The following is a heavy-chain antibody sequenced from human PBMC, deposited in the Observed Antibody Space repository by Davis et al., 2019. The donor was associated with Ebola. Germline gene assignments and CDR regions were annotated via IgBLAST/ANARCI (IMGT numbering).Heavy chain of an antibody. Sequence: PGGSLRLSCAASGFTFSSYSMNWVRQAPGKGLEWVSSISSSSSYIYYADSVKGRFTISRDNAKNSLYLQMNSLRAEDTAVYYCAKGEFAYYYDSSGYYTKPQPVDYWGQGTLVTVSS. J-gene: IGHJ4*02. D-gene: IGHD3-22*01. CDR1: GFTFSSYS. V-gene: IGHV3-21*01. CDR3: AKGEFAYYYDSSGYYTKPQPVDY. CDR2: ISSSSSYI.